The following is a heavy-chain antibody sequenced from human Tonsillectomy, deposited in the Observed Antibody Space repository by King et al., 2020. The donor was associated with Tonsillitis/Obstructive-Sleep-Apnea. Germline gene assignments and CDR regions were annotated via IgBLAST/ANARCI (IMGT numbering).Heavy chain of an antibody. CDR2: IWYDGSNK. CDR1: GFTFSSYG. CDR3: ARDGIVGATYYYYYMDV. D-gene: IGHD1-26*01. J-gene: IGHJ6*03. Sequence: VQLVESGGGVVQPGRSLRLSCAASGFTFSSYGMHWVRQAPGKGLEWVAVIWYDGSNKYYADSVKGRFTISRDNSKNTLYLQMNSLRAEDTAVYYCARDGIVGATYYYYYMDVWGKGTTVTVSS. V-gene: IGHV3-33*01.